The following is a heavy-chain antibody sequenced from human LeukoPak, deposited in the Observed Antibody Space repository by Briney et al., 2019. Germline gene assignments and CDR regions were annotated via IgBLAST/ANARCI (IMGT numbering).Heavy chain of an antibody. J-gene: IGHJ4*02. V-gene: IGHV3-9*01. CDR1: GFTFDDYA. Sequence: PGRSLRLSCAASGFTFDDYAMHWVRQAPGKGLEWVSCISWNGGSIDYADSVRGRFTISRDNTKNSLYMQMNSLRAEDTALYYCAKARSGSYYRDYFDYWGQGTLVTVSS. D-gene: IGHD1-26*01. CDR3: AKARSGSYYRDYFDY. CDR2: ISWNGGSI.